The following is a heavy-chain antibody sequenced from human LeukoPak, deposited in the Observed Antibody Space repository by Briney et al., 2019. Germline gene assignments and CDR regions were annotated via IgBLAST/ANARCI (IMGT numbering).Heavy chain of an antibody. D-gene: IGHD6-13*01. Sequence: ASVKVSCKASGYTFTSYDINWVRQATGQGLEWMGWMNPNSGNTGYAQKFQGRVTMTRNTSISTAYMELSSLRSVDTAVYYCARGIAAAGRYYYYYMDVWGKGTTVTVSS. CDR2: MNPNSGNT. CDR3: ARGIAAAGRYYYYYMDV. V-gene: IGHV1-8*01. CDR1: GYTFTSYD. J-gene: IGHJ6*03.